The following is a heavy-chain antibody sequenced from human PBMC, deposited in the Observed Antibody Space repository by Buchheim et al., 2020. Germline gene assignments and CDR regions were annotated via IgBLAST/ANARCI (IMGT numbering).Heavy chain of an antibody. CDR2: VSSSGSSI. V-gene: IGHV3-48*02. CDR3: ARGRYSTSSGWFDS. CDR1: GFTFSAYA. Sequence: EVQLVESGGGLVQPGGSLRLSCAASGFTFSAYAMNWVRQAPGKGLEWVSSVSSSGSSIYYADSVKGRFTISSDDGKKSLFLHMNSLRDEDTAVYYCARGRYSTSSGWFDSWGQG. J-gene: IGHJ5*01. D-gene: IGHD6-6*01.